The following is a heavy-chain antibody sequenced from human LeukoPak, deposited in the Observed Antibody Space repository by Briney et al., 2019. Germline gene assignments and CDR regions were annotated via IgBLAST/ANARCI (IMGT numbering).Heavy chain of an antibody. CDR3: AGSPMVRAFDI. CDR2: IYYSGST. D-gene: IGHD3-10*01. Sequence: SETLSLTCTVSGGSISSGGYYWSWIRQHPGKGLEWIGYIYYSGSTYYNPSLKSRVTISVDTSKNQFSLKLSSVTAADTAVYYCAGSPMVRAFDIWGQGTMVTVS. J-gene: IGHJ3*02. CDR1: GGSISSGGYY. V-gene: IGHV4-31*03.